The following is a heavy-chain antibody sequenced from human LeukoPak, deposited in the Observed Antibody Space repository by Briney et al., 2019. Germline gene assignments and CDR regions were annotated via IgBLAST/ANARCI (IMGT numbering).Heavy chain of an antibody. CDR2: IYTSGST. CDR1: GGSISSYY. D-gene: IGHD5-12*01. Sequence: SETLSLTCTVSGGSISSYYWSWIRQPPGKGLEWIGYIYTSGSTNYNPSLKSRVTISVDTSKNQFSLKLSSVTAADTAVYYCARHLVATIDNWFDPWGQGTPVTVSS. CDR3: ARHLVATIDNWFDP. J-gene: IGHJ5*02. V-gene: IGHV4-4*09.